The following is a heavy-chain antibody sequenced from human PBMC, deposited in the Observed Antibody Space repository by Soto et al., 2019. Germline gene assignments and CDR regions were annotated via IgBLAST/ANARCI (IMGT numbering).Heavy chain of an antibody. CDR3: ARDPLIGTTDYGLDV. J-gene: IGHJ6*02. V-gene: IGHV3-74*01. CDR2: INNDGSNT. Sequence: EVQLVESGGGLVQPGGSLRLSCAASGFTFSTYWMHWVRQPPGKGLVWVSRINNDGSNTAYVVSVKGRFTISRDNAQSTLYLQMNSLRAEDTAVYYCARDPLIGTTDYGLDVWGQGTTVSVSS. CDR1: GFTFSTYW. D-gene: IGHD1-7*01.